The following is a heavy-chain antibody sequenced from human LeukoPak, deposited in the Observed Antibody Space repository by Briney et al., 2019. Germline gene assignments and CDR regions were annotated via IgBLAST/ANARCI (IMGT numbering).Heavy chain of an antibody. D-gene: IGHD6-6*01. CDR2: ISGSSSYI. Sequence: GGSLRLSCAASGFTFSSYSMNWVRQAPGKGLEWVSSISGSSSYIYYADSVKGRFTISRDNAKNSLYLQMNSLRAEDTAVYYCARDSLWGSSSSDDYWGQGTLVTVSS. V-gene: IGHV3-21*01. J-gene: IGHJ4*02. CDR1: GFTFSSYS. CDR3: ARDSLWGSSSSDDY.